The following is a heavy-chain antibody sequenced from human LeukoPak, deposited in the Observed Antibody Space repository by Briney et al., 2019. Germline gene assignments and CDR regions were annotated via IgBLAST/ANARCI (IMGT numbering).Heavy chain of an antibody. CDR3: AKSDTYRFDY. CDR1: GFSFSSYW. V-gene: IGHV3-7*02. CDR2: IKKDGSEK. Sequence: QPGGSLRLSCAASGFSFSSYWMSWVRQAPGKGLEGLANIKKDGSEKYYVDSVKGRFTISRDTAKNSLYLQMNSLRDEDTAVYYCAKSDTYRFDYWGQGTLVTVSS. D-gene: IGHD2-21*02. J-gene: IGHJ4*02.